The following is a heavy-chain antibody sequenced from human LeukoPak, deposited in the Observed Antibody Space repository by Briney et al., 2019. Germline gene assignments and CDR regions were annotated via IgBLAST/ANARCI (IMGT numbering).Heavy chain of an antibody. D-gene: IGHD3-3*01. CDR3: ARAYDFWTNCFDP. CDR1: GGSISSGSNY. V-gene: IGHV4-61*02. J-gene: IGHJ5*02. Sequence: SQTLSLACSVSGGSISSGSNYWSWILQPAGKGLEWIGRIYTSGSTNYNPSLKCRGTISVDTSKTQFSLKLSSVTAAHTAVYYCARAYDFWTNCFDPWGQGTLVTVSS. CDR2: IYTSGST.